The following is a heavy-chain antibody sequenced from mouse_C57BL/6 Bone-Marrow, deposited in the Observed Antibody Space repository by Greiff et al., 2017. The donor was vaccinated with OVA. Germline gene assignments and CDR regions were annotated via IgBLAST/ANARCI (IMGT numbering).Heavy chain of an antibody. J-gene: IGHJ4*01. CDR2: IYPRDGST. CDR3: ARYEIYYDYEGDY. Sequence: VQLKESGPELVKPGASVKLSCKASGYTFTSYDINWVKQRPGQGLEWIGWIYPRDGSTKYNEKFKGKATLTVDTSSSTAYMELHSLTSEDSAVYFCARYEIYYDYEGDYWGQGTSVTVSS. CDR1: GYTFTSYD. V-gene: IGHV1-85*01. D-gene: IGHD2-4*01.